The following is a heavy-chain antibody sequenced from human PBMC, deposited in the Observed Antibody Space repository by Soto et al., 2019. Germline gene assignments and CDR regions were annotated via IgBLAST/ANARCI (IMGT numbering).Heavy chain of an antibody. J-gene: IGHJ4*01. Sequence: GGSLRLSCAASGFTFRTYAMSWVRQAPGKGLEWVSAISINGISTYYADSGKGRFTISRDNSKNTLFPQMHGLRDEDTAIYFCAEGKQCELPLDFWGHGTLVTVSS. CDR2: ISINGIST. D-gene: IGHD1-26*01. CDR1: GFTFRTYA. CDR3: AEGKQCELPLDF. V-gene: IGHV3-23*01.